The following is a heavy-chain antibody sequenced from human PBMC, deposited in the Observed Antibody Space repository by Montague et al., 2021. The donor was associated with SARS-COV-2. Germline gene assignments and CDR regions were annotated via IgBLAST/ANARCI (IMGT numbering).Heavy chain of an antibody. V-gene: IGHV4-59*01. Sequence: SETLSLTCTVSGGSISSYYWVWIRQPPGKGLEWIGYIYYSGSTNYNPSLKGRVTISVDTSKNQFSLKLSSVTAADTAVYYCAREGTGTNYYYYGMDVWGQGTTVTVSS. CDR3: AREGTGTNYYYYGMDV. D-gene: IGHD1-1*01. CDR1: GGSISSYY. J-gene: IGHJ6*02. CDR2: IYYSGST.